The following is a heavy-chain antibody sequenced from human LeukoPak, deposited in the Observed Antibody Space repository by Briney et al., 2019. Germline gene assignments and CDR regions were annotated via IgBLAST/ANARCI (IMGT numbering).Heavy chain of an antibody. CDR2: ISSGGVDT. D-gene: IGHD2-2*01. CDR1: GDSLSSRDYY. V-gene: IGHV3-23*01. Sequence: PSETLSLTCAVSGDSLSSRDYYWGWIRQPPGKGLEWISAISSGGVDTFYADSVQGRFTISRDVSKNTLYLQMDSLRADDTAVYYCAKPSKYGNFFDYWGQGTLVTVSS. CDR3: AKPSKYGNFFDY. J-gene: IGHJ4*02.